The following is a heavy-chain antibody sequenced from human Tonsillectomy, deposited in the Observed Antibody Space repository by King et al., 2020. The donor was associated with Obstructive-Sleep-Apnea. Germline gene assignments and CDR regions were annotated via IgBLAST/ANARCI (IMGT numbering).Heavy chain of an antibody. Sequence: IQLVQSGGGLVQPGRSLRLSCAASGFNLDDYAMHWVRQVPGKGLEWVSGISWNSGNIGYADSVKGRFTITRDNAKNSLSLQMNSLRAEDTALYYCAKDMGFDTGGGFDYWGQGALVTVFS. D-gene: IGHD1-26*01. CDR3: AKDMGFDTGGGFDY. J-gene: IGHJ4*02. V-gene: IGHV3-9*01. CDR1: GFNLDDYA. CDR2: ISWNSGNI.